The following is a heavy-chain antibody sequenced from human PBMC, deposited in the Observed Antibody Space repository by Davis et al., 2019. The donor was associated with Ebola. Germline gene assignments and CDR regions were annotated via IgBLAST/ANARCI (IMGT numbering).Heavy chain of an antibody. V-gene: IGHV3-23*01. D-gene: IGHD3-3*01. J-gene: IGHJ4*02. CDR1: GFTFSSYS. Sequence: GESLKISCAASGFTFSSYSMNWVRQARGKGLEWVSSISGSGGSTYYADSVKGRFTISRDNSKNTLYLQMNSLRAADTAVYYCAGGVFGVVYWGQGTLVTVSS. CDR2: ISGSGGST. CDR3: AGGVFGVVY.